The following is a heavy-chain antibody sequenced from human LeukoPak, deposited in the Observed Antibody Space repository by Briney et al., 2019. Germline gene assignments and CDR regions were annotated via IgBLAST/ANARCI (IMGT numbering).Heavy chain of an antibody. CDR2: SHNSGST. V-gene: IGHV4-61*02. D-gene: IGHD3-10*01. J-gene: IGHJ4*02. CDR3: ARQTFGVLYFDS. CDR1: GGSISRGSYY. Sequence: SQTLSLTCIVSGGSISRGSYYWNWIRQPAGTGLEWMGRSHNSGSTNYNPSLKSRVTISVDTSKNQFSLNLSSVTAADTAVYYCARQTFGVLYFDSWGPGTLVIVSS.